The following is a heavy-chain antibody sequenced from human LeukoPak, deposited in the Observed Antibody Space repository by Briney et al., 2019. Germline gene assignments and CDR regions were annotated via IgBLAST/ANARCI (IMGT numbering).Heavy chain of an antibody. J-gene: IGHJ4*02. D-gene: IGHD2-8*01. CDR2: IYYSGTT. Sequence: SETLSLTCTVSGGSISNYYWSWIRQPPGKGLEWIGYIYYSGTTNYNPSLKSRVTISVDTSKNQFSLKLSSVTAADTAVYYCARAYCTNGVCCSFDYWGQGTLVTVSS. CDR1: GGSISNYY. V-gene: IGHV4-59*12. CDR3: ARAYCTNGVCCSFDY.